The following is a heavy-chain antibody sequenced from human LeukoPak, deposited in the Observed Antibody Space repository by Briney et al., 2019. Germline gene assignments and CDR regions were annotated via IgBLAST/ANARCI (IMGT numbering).Heavy chain of an antibody. CDR1: GYSISSGYY. CDR3: ARGGYYGDPPLDY. Sequence: SETLSLTCAVSGYSISSGYYWGWIRQPPGKGLEWIGSIYHSGSTYYNPSLKSRVTISVDTSKNQFSLKLSSVTAADTAVYYCARGGYYGDPPLDYWGQGTLVTVS. J-gene: IGHJ4*02. CDR2: IYHSGST. V-gene: IGHV4-38-2*01. D-gene: IGHD4-17*01.